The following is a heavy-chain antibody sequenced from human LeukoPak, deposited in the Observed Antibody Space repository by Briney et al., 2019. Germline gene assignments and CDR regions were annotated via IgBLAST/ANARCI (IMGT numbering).Heavy chain of an antibody. J-gene: IGHJ5*02. V-gene: IGHV3-21*01. CDR2: ITSSSTYT. Sequence: GGSLRLSCAASGFVFSSSDMNWVRQAPGKGLEWVSSITSSSTYTYYADSVKGRFTISRDNAKNSLYLEMNSLRAEDTAVYYCASSIVAIPAVMGNWFDPWGQGTLVTVSS. D-gene: IGHD2-2*01. CDR3: ASSIVAIPAVMGNWFDP. CDR1: GFVFSSSD.